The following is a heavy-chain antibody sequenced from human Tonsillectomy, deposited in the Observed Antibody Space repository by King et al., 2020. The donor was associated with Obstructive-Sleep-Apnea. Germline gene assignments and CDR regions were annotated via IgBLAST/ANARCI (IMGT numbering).Heavy chain of an antibody. D-gene: IGHD2-2*01. V-gene: IGHV1-8*02. Sequence: QLVQSGAEVKRPGASVKVSCKASGYTFTSHDINWVRQATGQGLEWMGWMNPNSGSAGFAQKFQGRVTMTRDTSISTAYMELSSLRSEDSAIYYCARVLGYCRSTPWGGVDYWGQGTLVTVSS. J-gene: IGHJ4*02. CDR1: GYTFTSHD. CDR3: ARVLGYCRSTPWGGVDY. CDR2: MNPNSGSA.